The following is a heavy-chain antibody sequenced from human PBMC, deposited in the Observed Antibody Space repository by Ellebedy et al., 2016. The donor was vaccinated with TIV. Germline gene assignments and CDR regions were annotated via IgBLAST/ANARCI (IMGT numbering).Heavy chain of an antibody. CDR3: ARSRPYSSSWSDY. CDR1: GGSFSGYY. V-gene: IGHV4-34*01. J-gene: IGHJ4*02. D-gene: IGHD6-13*01. CDR2: INHSGST. Sequence: SQTLSLTXXVYGGSFSGYYWSWIRQPPGKGLEWIGEINHSGSTNYNPSLKSRVTISVDTSKNQFSLKLSSVTAADTAVYYCARSRPYSSSWSDYWGQGTLVTVSS.